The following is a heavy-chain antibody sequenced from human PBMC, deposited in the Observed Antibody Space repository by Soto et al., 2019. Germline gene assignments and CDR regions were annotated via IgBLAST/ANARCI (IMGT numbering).Heavy chain of an antibody. D-gene: IGHD3-22*01. CDR2: IWYDGSKK. CDR1: GCTFSSYG. Sequence: GGSLRLSCAASGCTFSSYGMHGGRQAPGKGLEWVAVIWYDGSKKYYADSVKGRFTISRDNSKNTLYLQMNSLRAEDTAVYYCASGLYSCCYLTDYYYYGMDFWGQGTTVTVSS. CDR3: ASGLYSCCYLTDYYYYGMDF. J-gene: IGHJ6*02. V-gene: IGHV3-33*01.